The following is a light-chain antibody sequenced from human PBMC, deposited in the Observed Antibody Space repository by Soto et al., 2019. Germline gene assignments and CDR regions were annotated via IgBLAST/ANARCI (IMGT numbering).Light chain of an antibody. CDR3: AAWDDSLNGRV. V-gene: IGLV1-44*01. Sequence: QSVLTQPPSASATPGQRVTISCSGSSPNIGTNYVSWYQQFPVTAPKLLIYSNNQRPSGVPDRFSASKSGTSASLAISGLQSGDEADYYCAAWDDSLNGRVFGGGTQLTVL. CDR2: SNN. CDR1: SPNIGTNY. J-gene: IGLJ3*02.